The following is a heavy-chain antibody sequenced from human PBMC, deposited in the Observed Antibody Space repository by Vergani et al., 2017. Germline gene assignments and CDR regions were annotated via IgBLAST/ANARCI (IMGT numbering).Heavy chain of an antibody. CDR1: GGSFSGYY. CDR3: ARVLVVAPDY. D-gene: IGHD3-22*01. J-gene: IGHJ4*02. CDR2: INHSGST. Sequence: QVQLQQWGAGLLKPSETLPLTCAVYGGSFSGYYWSWIRQPPGKGLEWIGEINHSGSTNYNPSLKSRVTISVDTSKNQFSLKLSSVTAADTAVYYCARVLVVAPDYWGQGTLVTVSS. V-gene: IGHV4-34*01.